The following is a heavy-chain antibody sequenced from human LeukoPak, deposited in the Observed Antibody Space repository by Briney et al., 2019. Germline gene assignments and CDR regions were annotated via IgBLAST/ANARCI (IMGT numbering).Heavy chain of an antibody. J-gene: IGHJ4*02. CDR1: GFTLSNAW. CDR3: TDFGY. CDR2: IKSTTDGATT. Sequence: GSLILSCAASGFTLSNAWMSWVRQAPGKGLEWVGRIKSTTDGATTDYAAPVKGRFTISRDDSKNTLYLQMNSLKNEDTAVYHCTDFGYWGQGTLVTVSS. V-gene: IGHV3-15*01. D-gene: IGHD3/OR15-3a*01.